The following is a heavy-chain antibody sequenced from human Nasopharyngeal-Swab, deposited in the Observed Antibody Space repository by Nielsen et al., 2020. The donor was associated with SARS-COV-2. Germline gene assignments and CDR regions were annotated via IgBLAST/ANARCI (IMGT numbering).Heavy chain of an antibody. J-gene: IGHJ6*02. D-gene: IGHD3-3*01. Sequence: GESLKISCAASGFTFSSYSMNWVRQAPGKGLEWVSSISSSSSYIYYADSVKGRFTISRDNAKNSLYLQMNSLRAEETAVYYCAGDSAVYDFWSGYSGYYYYGMDVWGQGTTVTVSS. CDR1: GFTFSSYS. V-gene: IGHV3-21*01. CDR3: AGDSAVYDFWSGYSGYYYYGMDV. CDR2: ISSSSSYI.